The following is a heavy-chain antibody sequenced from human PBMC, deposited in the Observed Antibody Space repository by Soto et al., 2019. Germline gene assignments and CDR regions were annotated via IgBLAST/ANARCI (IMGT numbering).Heavy chain of an antibody. J-gene: IGHJ5*02. CDR2: IAYDGSNK. CDR1: GFTFSSYG. D-gene: IGHD6-6*01. V-gene: IGHV3-30*18. CDR3: AKCREYSSSSFWFDP. Sequence: QVQLVESGGGVVQPGRSLRLSCAASGFTFSSYGMHWVRQAPGKGLEWVAVIAYDGSNKYYADSVKGRFTISRDNSKNTLYHQMNRLRAEDTAVYYCAKCREYSSSSFWFDPWGQGTLVTVSS.